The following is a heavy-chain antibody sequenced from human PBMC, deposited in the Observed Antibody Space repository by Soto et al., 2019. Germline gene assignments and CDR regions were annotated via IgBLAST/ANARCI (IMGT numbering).Heavy chain of an antibody. CDR1: GFTFRNNG. V-gene: IGHV3-30*18. CDR3: AKGGSGNYLTYYYYYGMDV. Sequence: GGSLRLSCEASGFTFRNNGMHWVRQAPGKGLEWVAVISYDGNNKYYADSVKGRFTISRDNSKNTVYLQMNNLRAEDTAMYYCAKGGSGNYLTYYYYYGMDVWGQGTTVTVSS. CDR2: ISYDGNNK. D-gene: IGHD3-22*01. J-gene: IGHJ6*02.